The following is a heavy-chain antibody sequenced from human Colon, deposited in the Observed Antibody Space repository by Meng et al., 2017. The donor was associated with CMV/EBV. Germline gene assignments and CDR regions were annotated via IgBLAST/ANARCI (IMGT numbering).Heavy chain of an antibody. CDR2: IYSNGRI. J-gene: IGHJ2*01. V-gene: IGHV4-4*07. D-gene: IGHD3-10*01. CDR3: GRAGARGVPIDV. CDR1: GGSISGHY. Sequence: GWGPGLVKPSETLSLTCTVSGGSISGHYWTWIRRPAGEGLQWLGRIYSNGRIDENYSLRSRVTISVDTSKNQLSLRLTSVTAADTAVYYCGRAGARGVPIDVWGRGTLVTSPQ.